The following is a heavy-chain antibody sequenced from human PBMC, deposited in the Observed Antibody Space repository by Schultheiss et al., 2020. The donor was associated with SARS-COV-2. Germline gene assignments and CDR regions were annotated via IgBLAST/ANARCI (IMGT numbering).Heavy chain of an antibody. CDR3: ARSADYDILTGEIYYFDY. CDR2: IYYSGST. V-gene: IGHV4-34*01. CDR1: GGSFSGYY. Sequence: SETLSLTCAVYGGSFSGYYWGWIRQPPGKGLEWIGSIYYSGSTYYNPSLKSRVTISVDTSKNQFSLKLSSVTAADTAVYYCARSADYDILTGEIYYFDYWGQGTLVTVSS. J-gene: IGHJ4*02. D-gene: IGHD3-9*01.